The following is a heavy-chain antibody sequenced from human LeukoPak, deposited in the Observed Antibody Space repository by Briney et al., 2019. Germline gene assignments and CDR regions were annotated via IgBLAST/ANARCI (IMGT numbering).Heavy chain of an antibody. D-gene: IGHD3-10*01. CDR3: AKGKDLYGALDI. CDR2: IWYDGSSK. Sequence: GGSLRLSCAASGFTFSSYAMHWVRQAPGKGLEWVAVIWYDGSSKYYADSVKGRFTISRDNSKNTLYLQMNSLGVEDTAVYYCAKGKDLYGALDIWGQGTKVTVSS. V-gene: IGHV3-30*02. CDR1: GFTFSSYA. J-gene: IGHJ3*02.